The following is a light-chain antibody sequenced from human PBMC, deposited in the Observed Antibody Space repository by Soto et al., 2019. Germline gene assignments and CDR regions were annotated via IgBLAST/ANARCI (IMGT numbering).Light chain of an antibody. CDR2: AAS. CDR1: RSFASSY. Sequence: EMVLTQSPDTLSLSPGERATLSCRASRSFASSYLGWYQQKPGQAPRLLIYAASSRATGIPDSFSGSGSGREFTLTINRLEPADAAVYYCQQYGASPPYTFGQGTKLEI. CDR3: QQYGASPPYT. J-gene: IGKJ2*01. V-gene: IGKV3-20*01.